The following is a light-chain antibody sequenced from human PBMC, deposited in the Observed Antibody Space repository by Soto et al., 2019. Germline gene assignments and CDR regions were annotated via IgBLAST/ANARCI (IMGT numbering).Light chain of an antibody. J-gene: IGKJ5*01. CDR2: DAS. Sequence: EIVLTQSPGTLSLSPGERATLSFMASQSVSSIFLAWYQQKVGQAPRLLIYDASSRATGIPDRFSGSGSGTDFTLTISRLEPEDFAVYYCQQYGSSPRTFGQGTRLEI. CDR1: QSVSSIF. CDR3: QQYGSSPRT. V-gene: IGKV3-20*01.